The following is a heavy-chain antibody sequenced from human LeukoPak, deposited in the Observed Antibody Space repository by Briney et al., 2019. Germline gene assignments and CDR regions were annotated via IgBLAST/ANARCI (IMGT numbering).Heavy chain of an antibody. D-gene: IGHD3-9*01. CDR2: ISAYNGNT. Sequence: ASVKVSCKASGYTFTSYGISWVRQAPGQGLEWMGWISAYNGNTNYAQKLQGRVTMTTDTSTSTAYMELRSLRSDDTAVYYCGRARSKIYHYDILTSFGYWGQGTLVTVSS. CDR1: GYTFTSYG. J-gene: IGHJ4*02. CDR3: GRARSKIYHYDILTSFGY. V-gene: IGHV1-18*01.